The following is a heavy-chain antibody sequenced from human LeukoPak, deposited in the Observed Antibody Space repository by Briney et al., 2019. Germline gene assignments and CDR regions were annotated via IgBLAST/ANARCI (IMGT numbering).Heavy chain of an antibody. V-gene: IGHV1-69*13. CDR3: ATAQNNIWPPAPIDY. D-gene: IGHD1/OR15-1a*01. J-gene: IGHJ4*02. CDR1: GGTFTSYA. CDR2: IIPIFGTA. Sequence: SVKVSCKASGGTFTSYATTWVRQVPEQGLEWMGEIIPIFGTANYALKFQGRVTITADESTSTAYMELSSLRSDDTALYYCATAQNNIWPPAPIDYWGQGTLVTVSS.